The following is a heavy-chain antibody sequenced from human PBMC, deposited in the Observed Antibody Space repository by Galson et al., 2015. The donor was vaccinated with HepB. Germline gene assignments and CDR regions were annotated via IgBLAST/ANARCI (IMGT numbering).Heavy chain of an antibody. V-gene: IGHV3-30*18. CDR2: TSNDGSNK. D-gene: IGHD4-17*01. J-gene: IGHJ6*02. CDR1: GFTFTTYG. Sequence: SLRLSCAASGFTFTTYGMHWVRQAPGQGLEWVTLTSNDGSNKFYADSVKGRFTISRDNSKNTLHLQMNRLRVEDTAVYYCAKGGLGDYRKPYYYYGMDVWGQGTTVTVSS. CDR3: AKGGLGDYRKPYYYYGMDV.